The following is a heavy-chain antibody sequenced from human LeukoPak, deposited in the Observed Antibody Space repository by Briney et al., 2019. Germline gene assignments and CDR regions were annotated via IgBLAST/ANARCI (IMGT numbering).Heavy chain of an antibody. CDR2: IYYSGST. D-gene: IGHD2-2*01. V-gene: IGHV4-61*01. Sequence: SETLYLTCTVSGYSITNGYYWSWIRQPPATGLEWIGYIYYSGSTNYNPSLKSRVTISVDTSKNQFSLKLSSVTAADTAVYYCARSVVVPAASSYYMDVWGKGTTVTISS. J-gene: IGHJ6*03. CDR3: ARSVVVPAASSYYMDV. CDR1: GYSITNGYY.